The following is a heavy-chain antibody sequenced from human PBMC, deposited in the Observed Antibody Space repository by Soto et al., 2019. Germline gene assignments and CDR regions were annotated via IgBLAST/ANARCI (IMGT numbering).Heavy chain of an antibody. Sequence: EVQLLESGGGLEQPGGSLRLSCGASGFTFTNYAMTWVRQAPGKGLEWVAAIDLTGGTFYANSVKGRFTVSRDNSKNTLYLQRSSLRVEDTALYYCAKDDGSCWPWYFDVWGRGTLVTISS. CDR3: AKDDGSCWPWYFDV. J-gene: IGHJ2*01. CDR1: GFTFTNYA. D-gene: IGHD6-19*01. V-gene: IGHV3-23*01. CDR2: IDLTGGT.